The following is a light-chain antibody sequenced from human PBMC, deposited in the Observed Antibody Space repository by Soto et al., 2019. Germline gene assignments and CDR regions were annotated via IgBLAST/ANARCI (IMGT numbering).Light chain of an antibody. Sequence: DMQMTQSPSSLSASVGDRVTITCRASQSISTYLIWYQQKPGKAPKLLIYATSSLQSGVPSRFSGSGSGTDFTPTISSLQPEDFATYYCQQSYSTPPGTFGQGTKVEIK. CDR3: QQSYSTPPGT. CDR1: QSISTY. J-gene: IGKJ1*01. CDR2: ATS. V-gene: IGKV1-39*01.